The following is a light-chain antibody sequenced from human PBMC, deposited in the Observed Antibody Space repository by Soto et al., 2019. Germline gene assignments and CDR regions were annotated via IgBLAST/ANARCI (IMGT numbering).Light chain of an antibody. V-gene: IGKV3-20*01. CDR1: QSVSSSY. CDR2: GAS. CDR3: QQYDSSSRT. J-gene: IGKJ1*01. Sequence: EIVLTQSPGTLSLSPGERATLSCRASQSVSSSYLAWYQQRPGQAPRLLIYGASSRATGIPDRFSGSGSGTDFTLTISRLEPGDFAVYYCQQYDSSSRTFGQGTKVEIK.